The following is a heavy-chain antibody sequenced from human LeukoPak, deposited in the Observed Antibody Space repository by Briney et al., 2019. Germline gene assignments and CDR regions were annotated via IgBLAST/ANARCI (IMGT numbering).Heavy chain of an antibody. V-gene: IGHV4-39*01. J-gene: IGHJ4*02. D-gene: IGHD5-18*01. CDR3: VSPRGFSYGYFDY. Sequence: SETLSLTCTVSGGSISSSSAYWGWIRQPRGKGLVWIIRIYYSKNTYYNTSLKSRITISADTSKNQSFLTLGSVNATDTAVYYCVSPRGFSYGYFDYWGQGTLVTVSS. CDR1: GGSISSSSAY. CDR2: IYYSKNT.